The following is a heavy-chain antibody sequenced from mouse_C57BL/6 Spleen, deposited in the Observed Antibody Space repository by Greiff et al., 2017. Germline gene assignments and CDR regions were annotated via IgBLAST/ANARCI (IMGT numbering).Heavy chain of an antibody. V-gene: IGHV1-53*01. D-gene: IGHD2-2*01. CDR3: AREGYDGYLGNFDY. CDR2: INPSNGGT. J-gene: IGHJ2*01. Sequence: QVQLQQPGTELVKPGASVKLSCKASGYTFTSYWMHWVKQRPGQGLEWIGNINPSNGGTNYNEKFKSKATLTVDKSSSTAYMQRSSLTSEDSAVYDCAREGYDGYLGNFDYWGQGTTLTVSS. CDR1: GYTFTSYW.